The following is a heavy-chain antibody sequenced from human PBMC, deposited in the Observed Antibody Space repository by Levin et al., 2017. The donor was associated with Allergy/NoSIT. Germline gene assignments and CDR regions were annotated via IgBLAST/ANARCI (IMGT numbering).Heavy chain of an antibody. CDR3: ARVFRGGYSSNWFDP. V-gene: IGHV3-21*01. D-gene: IGHD4-23*01. Sequence: GESLKISCAASGFTFSSYSMNWVRQAPGKGLEWVSSISSSSSYIYYADSVKGRFTISRDNAKNSLYLQMNSLRAEDTAVYYCARVFRGGYSSNWFDPWGQGTLVTVSS. CDR1: GFTFSSYS. CDR2: ISSSSSYI. J-gene: IGHJ5*02.